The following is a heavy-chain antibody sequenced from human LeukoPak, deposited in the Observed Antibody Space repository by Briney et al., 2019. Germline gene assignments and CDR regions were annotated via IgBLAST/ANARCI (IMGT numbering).Heavy chain of an antibody. V-gene: IGHV4-59*01. CDR3: ASWQPLHY. Sequence: SETLSLTCTVSGGSISSYCWSWIRQPPGKGLEWIGYIYYSGSTNYNPSLKSRVTISVDTSKNQFSLKLSSVTAADTAVYYCASWQPLHYWGQGTLVTVSS. J-gene: IGHJ4*02. D-gene: IGHD6-13*01. CDR1: GGSISSYC. CDR2: IYYSGST.